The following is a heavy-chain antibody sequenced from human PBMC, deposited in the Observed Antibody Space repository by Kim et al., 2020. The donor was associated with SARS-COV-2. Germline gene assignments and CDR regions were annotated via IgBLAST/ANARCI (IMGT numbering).Heavy chain of an antibody. D-gene: IGHD3-16*01. V-gene: IGHV3-23*01. Sequence: AEFARGRFTISRDNSKNTVDLKMNSLRAADTAIYYCAKFSLKNRSYGHFDFWGQGVLVTVSS. J-gene: IGHJ4*02. CDR3: AKFSLKNRSYGHFDF.